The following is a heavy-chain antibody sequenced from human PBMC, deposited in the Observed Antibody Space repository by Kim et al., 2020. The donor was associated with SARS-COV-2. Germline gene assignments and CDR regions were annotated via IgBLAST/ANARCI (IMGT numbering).Heavy chain of an antibody. CDR2: INPSGGST. V-gene: IGHV1-46*01. D-gene: IGHD3-22*01. CDR3: ARGQIRYYYSSGYFDY. CDR1: GYTFTSYY. Sequence: ASVKVSCKASGYTFTSYYMHWVRQAPGQGLEWMGIINPSGGSTSYAQKFQGRVTVTRDTSTSTVYMELSSLRSEDTAVYYCARGQIRYYYSSGYFDYWGQGTLVTVSS. J-gene: IGHJ4*02.